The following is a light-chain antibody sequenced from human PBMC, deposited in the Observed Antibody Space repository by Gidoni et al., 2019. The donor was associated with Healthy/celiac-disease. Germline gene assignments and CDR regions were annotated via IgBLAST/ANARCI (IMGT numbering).Light chain of an antibody. Sequence: EIVLTQSPATLSLSPGERATLSCRASQSVSSYLAWYQQKPGKAPRLLIYDASNRATGIPARFSVSGSGTDFTLTISSLEPEDFAVYYCQQRSNWPLTFGGGTKVEIK. CDR2: DAS. CDR3: QQRSNWPLT. J-gene: IGKJ4*01. CDR1: QSVSSY. V-gene: IGKV3-11*01.